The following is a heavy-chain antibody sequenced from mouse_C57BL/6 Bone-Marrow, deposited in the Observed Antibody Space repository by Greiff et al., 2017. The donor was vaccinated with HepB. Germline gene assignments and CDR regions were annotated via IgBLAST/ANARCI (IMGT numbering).Heavy chain of an antibody. Sequence: EVQVVESGGGLVQPGGSLKLSCAASGFTFSDYYMYWVRQTPEKRLEWVAYISNGGGSTYYPDTVKGRFTISRDNAKNTLYLQMSRLKSEDTAMYYCARHPNDDPTGYFDVWGTGTTVTVSS. D-gene: IGHD2-10*01. CDR1: GFTFSDYY. CDR2: ISNGGGST. V-gene: IGHV5-12*01. J-gene: IGHJ1*03. CDR3: ARHPNDDPTGYFDV.